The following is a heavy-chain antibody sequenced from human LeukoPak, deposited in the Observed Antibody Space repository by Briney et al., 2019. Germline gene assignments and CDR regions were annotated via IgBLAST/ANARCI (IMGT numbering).Heavy chain of an antibody. J-gene: IGHJ1*01. V-gene: IGHV3-66*01. CDR1: GLTVSRKF. D-gene: IGHD2-21*02. CDR2: IYDDGST. CDR3: ASCGDDCDPRETAWVDFLH. Sequence: GESLRLSCVVSGLTVSRKFMNWVRQAPGKGLEWVSGIYDDGSTFYADSVKGRFSISRDSSRNTLSLQMSSLRAEDTAVYFCASCGDDCDPRETAWVDFLHWGQSTLVTVSS.